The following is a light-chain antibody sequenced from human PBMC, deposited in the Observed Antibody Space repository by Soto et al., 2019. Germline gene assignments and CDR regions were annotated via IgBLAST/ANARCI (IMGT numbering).Light chain of an antibody. CDR2: GNN. CDR1: SSNIGAGYD. J-gene: IGLJ7*01. V-gene: IGLV1-40*01. Sequence: QSVLTQPPSVSGAPGQRVTIPCTGSSSNIGAGYDVHWYQQLPGTAPKLLIYGNNNRPSGVPDRFSGSKSGTSASLAITGLQAEDEADYYCQSYDSSLSALFGGGTQLTVL. CDR3: QSYDSSLSAL.